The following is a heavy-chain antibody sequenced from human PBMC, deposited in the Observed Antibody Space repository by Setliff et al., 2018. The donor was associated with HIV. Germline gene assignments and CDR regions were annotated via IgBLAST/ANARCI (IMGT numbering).Heavy chain of an antibody. CDR3: AKTSPKDGYSSDF. CDR2: IYYSGST. Sequence: TLSLTCTVSGGSISSHYWSWIRQPPGKGLEWIGYIYYSGSTNYNPSLKSRVTISVDTPKNQFSLGSDDTAVYYCAKTSPKDGYSSDFWGQGTPVTVSS. CDR1: GGSISSHY. V-gene: IGHV4-59*11. D-gene: IGHD4-4*01. J-gene: IGHJ4*02.